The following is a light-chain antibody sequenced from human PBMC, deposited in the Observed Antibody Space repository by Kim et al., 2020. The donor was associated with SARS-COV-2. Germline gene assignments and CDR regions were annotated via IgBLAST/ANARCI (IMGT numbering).Light chain of an antibody. J-gene: IGLJ2*01. CDR3: AAWDDSLSGVV. CDR1: SSNIGNSY. Sequence: GQGVTISCSGSSSNIGNSYVYWYQQLPGTAPKLLIYRNNQRPSGVPDRFSGSKSGTSASLAISVLRSEDEADYYCAAWDDSLSGVVFGGGTQLTVL. CDR2: RNN. V-gene: IGLV1-47*01.